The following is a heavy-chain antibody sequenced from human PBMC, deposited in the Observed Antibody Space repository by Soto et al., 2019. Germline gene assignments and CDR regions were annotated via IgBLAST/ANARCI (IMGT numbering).Heavy chain of an antibody. D-gene: IGHD3-10*01. J-gene: IGHJ6*03. CDR3: AKAGPGGYYYMDV. CDR2: ISYDGSNK. CDR1: GFTFSSYG. V-gene: IGHV3-30*18. Sequence: GGSLRLSCAASGFTFSSYGMHWVRQAPGKGLEWVAVISYDGSNKYYADSVKGRFTISRDNSKNTLYLQMNSLRAEDTAVYYCAKAGPGGYYYMDVWGKGTKVTVSS.